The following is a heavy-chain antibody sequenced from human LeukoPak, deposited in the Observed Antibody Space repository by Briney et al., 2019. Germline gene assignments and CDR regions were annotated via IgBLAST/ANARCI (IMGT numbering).Heavy chain of an antibody. CDR3: ASGSGLDTGRFDY. CDR1: GGTFSSYA. D-gene: IGHD3-10*01. Sequence: SVKVSCKASGGTFSSYAISWVRQAPGQGLEWMGGIIPILGTANYAQKFQGRVTITTDESTSTAYMELSSLRSEDTAVYYCASGSGLDTGRFDYWGQGTLVTVSS. V-gene: IGHV1-69*05. J-gene: IGHJ4*02. CDR2: IIPILGTA.